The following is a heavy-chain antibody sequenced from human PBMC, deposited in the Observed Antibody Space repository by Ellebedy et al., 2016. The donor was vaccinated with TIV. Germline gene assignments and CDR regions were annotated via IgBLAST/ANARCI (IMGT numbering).Heavy chain of an antibody. CDR1: GGSISRSSYF. V-gene: IGHV4-61*05. CDR2: VYSSGTT. D-gene: IGHD6-13*01. J-gene: IGHJ5*02. CDR3: ARLWRGAAGRRRQEGGWFDP. Sequence: SETLSLTCTVSGGSISRSSYFWGWIRQPAGKGLEWIGYVYSSGTTNYNPSLESRVTISVDTSKNQFSLKLSSVTAADTAVYYCARLWRGAAGRRRQEGGWFDPWGQGTLVTVSS.